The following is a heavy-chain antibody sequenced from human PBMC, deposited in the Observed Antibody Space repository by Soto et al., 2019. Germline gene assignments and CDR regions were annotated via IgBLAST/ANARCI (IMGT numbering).Heavy chain of an antibody. V-gene: IGHV4-61*08. CDR2: VFYSGSA. J-gene: IGHJ5*02. D-gene: IGHD6-6*01. Sequence: SETLSLTCTVSGGSISRGDYYWSWIRQPPGKGLEWVGYVFYSGSARYNPSLRSRVTISKDTAKNQFSLKVTSVTPADTAVYYCARDLQPKAPRSFPGWFEPWGQGTLVTAPQ. CDR3: ARDLQPKAPRSFPGWFEP. CDR1: GGSISRGDYY.